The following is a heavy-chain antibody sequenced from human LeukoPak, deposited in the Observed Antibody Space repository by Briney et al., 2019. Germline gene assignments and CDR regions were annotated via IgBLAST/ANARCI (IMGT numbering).Heavy chain of an antibody. J-gene: IGHJ4*02. CDR3: ARAGYSYGIISYFDS. Sequence: SETLSLICTVSGGSISSSSHYWGWIRQPPGKGLEWIGVSTYYNPSLKNRVTISRDTSKNQFSLKLSSVTAADTAIYYCARAGYSYGIISYFDSWGQGTLVTVSS. V-gene: IGHV4-39*01. CDR1: GGSISSSSHY. D-gene: IGHD5-18*01. CDR2: VST.